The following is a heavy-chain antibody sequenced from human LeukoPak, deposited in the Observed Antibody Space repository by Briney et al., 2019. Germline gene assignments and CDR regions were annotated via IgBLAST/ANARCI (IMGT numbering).Heavy chain of an antibody. Sequence: HPGGSLRLSCAASGFTFSTYAMSWVRQASGKGLEWVSAIGGSGDFTYYAEYVRGRFTISRDNSKKTLYLQMNSLRAEDTAVYYCAKADRGWGVITKDWGQGTLVTVSS. CDR1: GFTFSTYA. D-gene: IGHD3-10*01. V-gene: IGHV3-23*01. J-gene: IGHJ4*02. CDR2: IGGSGDFT. CDR3: AKADRGWGVITKD.